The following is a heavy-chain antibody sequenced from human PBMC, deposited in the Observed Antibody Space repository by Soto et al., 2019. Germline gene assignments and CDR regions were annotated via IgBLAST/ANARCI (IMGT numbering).Heavy chain of an antibody. Sequence: ASVKVSCKASGFTFTSSAVQWVRQARGQRLEWIGWIVVGSGNTNYAQKFQERVTITRDMSTSTAYMELSSLRSEDTAVYYCAESGILTGFYYYGMDVWGQGTTVTVSS. CDR3: AESGILTGFYYYGMDV. CDR2: IVVGSGNT. J-gene: IGHJ6*02. D-gene: IGHD3-9*01. V-gene: IGHV1-58*01. CDR1: GFTFTSSA.